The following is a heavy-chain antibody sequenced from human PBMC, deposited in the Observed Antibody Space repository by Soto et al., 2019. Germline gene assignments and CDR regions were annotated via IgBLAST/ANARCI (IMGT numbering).Heavy chain of an antibody. CDR3: AKDSGPGLRLLGWLLFDY. CDR2: ISGSGGSA. J-gene: IGHJ4*02. Sequence: EVQLLESGGGLVQPGGSLRLSCAASGFTFSSYAMSWVRQAPGKGLEWVSAISGSGGSAYYADSVKGRFTISRDNSKNTLYLQMKSLRAEDTAVYYWAKDSGPGLRLLGWLLFDYWGQGTLVTVSS. D-gene: IGHD3-3*01. V-gene: IGHV3-23*01. CDR1: GFTFSSYA.